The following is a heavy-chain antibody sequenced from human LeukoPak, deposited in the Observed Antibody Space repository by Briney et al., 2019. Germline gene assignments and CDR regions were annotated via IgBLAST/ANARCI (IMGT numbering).Heavy chain of an antibody. CDR1: GFTFSSYW. CDR3: VRVAAFDI. CDR2: INSDGSST. J-gene: IGHJ3*02. V-gene: IGHV3-74*01. Sequence: PGGSLRLSCAASGFTFSSYWMHWVRQAPGMGLVWVSRINSDGSSTSYADSVKGRFTISRDNAKNTLYLQMNSLRAEDTAVYYCVRVAAFDIWGQGTMVTVSS.